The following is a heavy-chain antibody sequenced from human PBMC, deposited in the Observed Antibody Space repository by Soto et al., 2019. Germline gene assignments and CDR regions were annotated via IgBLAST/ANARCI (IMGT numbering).Heavy chain of an antibody. Sequence: EVQLLESGGGLVQPGESLRLSCAASGFTFSSYAMSWVRQAPGKGLEWVSVISGSDDSTYYADSVKGRFTISRDNSKNTLYLQMHSLRAEDTAVYYCAKMSSSSTVDYWGQGTLGTVSS. CDR3: AKMSSSSTVDY. V-gene: IGHV3-23*01. D-gene: IGHD6-6*01. CDR2: ISGSDDST. J-gene: IGHJ4*02. CDR1: GFTFSSYA.